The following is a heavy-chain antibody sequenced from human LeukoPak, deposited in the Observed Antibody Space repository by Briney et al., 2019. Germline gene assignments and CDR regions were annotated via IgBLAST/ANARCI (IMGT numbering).Heavy chain of an antibody. D-gene: IGHD5-12*01. CDR2: ISWNSGRL. CDR3: ARERDIVATEGDYGMDV. V-gene: IGHV3-9*01. CDR1: GFTFDDYA. J-gene: IGHJ6*02. Sequence: GGSLRLSCAASGFTFDDYAMHWVRQAPGKGLEWVSGISWNSGRLGYAGSVKGRFTISRDNTKNSLYLQMNSLRAEDTAVYYCARERDIVATEGDYGMDVWGQGTTVTVSS.